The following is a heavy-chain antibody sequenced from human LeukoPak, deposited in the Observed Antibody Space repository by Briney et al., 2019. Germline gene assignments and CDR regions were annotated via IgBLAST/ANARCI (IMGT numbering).Heavy chain of an antibody. CDR2: MNANSGNT. J-gene: IGHJ3*02. V-gene: IGHV1-8*03. D-gene: IGHD1-26*01. CDR3: ERGEWELLGAFDI. CDR1: GYTFTSDD. Sequence: ASVKVSSKASGYTFTSDDINWVAQATGQALEEMGWMNANSGNTGYAQKIQARVTITRNTSISTAYMELSRLRSEDAAVYSCERGEWELLGAFDIWGQGTMVTVSS.